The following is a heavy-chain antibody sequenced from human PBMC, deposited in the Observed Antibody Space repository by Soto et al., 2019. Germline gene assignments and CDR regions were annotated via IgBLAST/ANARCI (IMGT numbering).Heavy chain of an antibody. D-gene: IGHD6-19*01. CDR1: GVSISSGADY. CDR3: ARFAYRSGWNFDY. Sequence: SETLSLTCSVSGVSISSGADYWSWIRQRPGKGLEWIGSIYSSGSSSYNPALKSRLTISLDTSKNQFPLKLTSVTAADTAVYYCARFAYRSGWNFDYRGRGTLVTVSS. J-gene: IGHJ4*02. CDR2: IYSSGSS. V-gene: IGHV4-31*03.